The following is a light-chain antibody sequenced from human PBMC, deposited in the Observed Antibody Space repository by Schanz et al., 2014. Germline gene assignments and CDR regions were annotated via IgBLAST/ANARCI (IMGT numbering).Light chain of an antibody. Sequence: QSVLTQPPSASGTPGQRVTISCSGSSSNIGSNYVYWYQQLPGTAPKLLIYSNNQRPSGVPDRFSGSKSGTSASLAISGLRSEDEADYYCAAWDDSLNGVFGGGTKLTVL. J-gene: IGLJ2*01. CDR2: SNN. CDR3: AAWDDSLNGV. V-gene: IGLV1-47*02. CDR1: SSNIGSNY.